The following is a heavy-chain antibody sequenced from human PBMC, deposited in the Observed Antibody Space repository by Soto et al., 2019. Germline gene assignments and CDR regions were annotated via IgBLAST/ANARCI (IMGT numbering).Heavy chain of an antibody. CDR1: GFTSTNYV. CDR2: ISGSGTTT. J-gene: IGHJ3*02. CDR3: AKDRVGGVPAAFDI. D-gene: IGHD2-8*01. V-gene: IGHV3-23*01. Sequence: PGGSLRLSCAASGFTSTNYVMNWVRQAPGKGLEWVSSISGSGTTTFYADSVKGRFIISRDNSKNTLYLQMNSLRAEDTALYYCAKDRVGGVPAAFDIWGQGTTVTV.